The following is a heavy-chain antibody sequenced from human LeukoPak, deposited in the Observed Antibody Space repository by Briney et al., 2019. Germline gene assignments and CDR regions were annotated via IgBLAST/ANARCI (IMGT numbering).Heavy chain of an antibody. CDR1: GGSISSSSYY. J-gene: IGHJ4*02. V-gene: IGHV4-39*01. CDR3: ARHPRYSSAYTLDF. Sequence: PSETLSLTCTVSGGSISSSSYYWGWIRQPPGKGVEWIGSIYYSGSTYYNPSLKSRVTISVDTSKNQFSLKLSSVTAADTAVYYCARHPRYSSAYTLDFWGQGTLVTVSS. CDR2: IYYSGST. D-gene: IGHD3-22*01.